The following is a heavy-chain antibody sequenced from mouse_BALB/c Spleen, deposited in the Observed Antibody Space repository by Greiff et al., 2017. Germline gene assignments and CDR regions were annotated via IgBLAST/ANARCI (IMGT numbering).Heavy chain of an antibody. CDR3: ARRLFDD. CDR1: GYTFTSYW. D-gene: IGHD1-2*01. J-gene: IGHJ2*01. V-gene: IGHV1-7*01. Sequence: QVQLQQSGAELAKPGASVKMSCKASGYTFTSYWMHWVKQRPGQGLEWIGYINPSTGYTEYNQKFKDKATLTADKSSSTAYMQLSSLTSEDSAVYYCARRLFDDWGQGTTLTVSS. CDR2: INPSTGYT.